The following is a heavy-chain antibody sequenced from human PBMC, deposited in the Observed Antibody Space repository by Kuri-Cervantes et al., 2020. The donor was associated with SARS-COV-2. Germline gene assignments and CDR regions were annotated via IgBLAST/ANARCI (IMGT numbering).Heavy chain of an antibody. D-gene: IGHD6-19*01. CDR2: ISAYNGNT. Sequence: ASVKVSCKASGYTFTSYGISWVRQAPGQGLEWMGWISAYNGNTNYAQKLQGRVTMTTDTPTSTAYMELRSLRSDDTAVYYCARDFGGPGYLPAVGFDYWGQGTLVTVSS. J-gene: IGHJ4*02. CDR3: ARDFGGPGYLPAVGFDY. V-gene: IGHV1-18*01. CDR1: GYTFTSYG.